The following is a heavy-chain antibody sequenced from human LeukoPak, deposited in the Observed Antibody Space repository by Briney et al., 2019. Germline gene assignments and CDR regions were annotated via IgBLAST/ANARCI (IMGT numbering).Heavy chain of an antibody. D-gene: IGHD6-13*01. CDR3: ARVRSRWSLKNIYYMDV. Sequence: PSETLSLTCTVSGGSISSYYWSWIRQPPGKGLEWIGYIYYSGSTNYNPPLKSRVTISVDTSKNQFSLKLSSVTAADTAVYYCARVRSRWSLKNIYYMDVWGKGTTVTVSS. CDR1: GGSISSYY. J-gene: IGHJ6*03. CDR2: IYYSGST. V-gene: IGHV4-59*08.